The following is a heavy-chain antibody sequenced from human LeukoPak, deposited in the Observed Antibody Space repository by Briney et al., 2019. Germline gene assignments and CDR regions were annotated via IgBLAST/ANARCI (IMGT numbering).Heavy chain of an antibody. CDR2: IYYSGST. D-gene: IGHD6-13*01. CDR3: ARDTGSSWYHEGLDY. CDR1: GGSISSSSYY. V-gene: IGHV4-39*07. Sequence: PSETLSLTCTVSGGSISSSSYYWGWIRQPPGKGLEWIGSIYYSGSTYYNPSLKSRVTISVDTSKNQFSLKLSSVTAADTAVYYCARDTGSSWYHEGLDYWGQGTLVTVSS. J-gene: IGHJ4*02.